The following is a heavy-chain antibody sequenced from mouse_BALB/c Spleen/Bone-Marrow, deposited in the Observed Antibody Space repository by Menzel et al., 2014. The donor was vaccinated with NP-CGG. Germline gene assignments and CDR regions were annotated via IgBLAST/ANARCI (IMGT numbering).Heavy chain of an antibody. V-gene: IGHV3-1*02. CDR1: GYSITSGYS. CDR2: IHYSGGT. CDR3: ARWNCYYAMDY. D-gene: IGHD4-1*01. J-gene: IGHJ4*01. Sequence: VQLQQSGPALVKPSQSLSLTCTVTGYSITSGYSWHWIRPFPGNTLEWMGYIHYSGGTNYNPSLKSRISITRDTSKNQFYLQLNSVTTEDTATYYCARWNCYYAMDYWGQGTSVAVSS.